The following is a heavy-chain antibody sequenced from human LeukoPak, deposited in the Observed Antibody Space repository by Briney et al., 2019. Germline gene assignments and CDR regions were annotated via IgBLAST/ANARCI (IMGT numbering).Heavy chain of an antibody. V-gene: IGHV3-30-3*01. CDR1: GFTFSSYT. J-gene: IGHJ2*01. D-gene: IGHD1-26*01. CDR3: ARDPIGTRWYLDL. CDR2: MSSDGNNK. Sequence: PGRSLRLSCAASGFTFSSYTMHWVREAPGKGLEWVAVMSSDGNNKYYADSVRGRFSISRDNSNLYLQMNSMRADDTAVYYCARDPIGTRWYLDLWGRGTLVTVSS.